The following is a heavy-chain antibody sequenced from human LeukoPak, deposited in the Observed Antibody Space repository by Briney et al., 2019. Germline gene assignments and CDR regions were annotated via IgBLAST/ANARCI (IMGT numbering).Heavy chain of an antibody. V-gene: IGHV4-4*07. D-gene: IGHD2-15*01. Sequence: SETLSLTCTVSGGFISSYYWSWIRQPAGKGLEWIGRIYTSGSTNYNPSLKSRVTMSVDTSKNQFSLKLSSVTAADTAVYYCARDQYLVGFDYWAREPWSPSPQ. CDR1: GGFISSYY. CDR3: ARDQYLVGFDY. CDR2: IYTSGST. J-gene: IGHJ4*02.